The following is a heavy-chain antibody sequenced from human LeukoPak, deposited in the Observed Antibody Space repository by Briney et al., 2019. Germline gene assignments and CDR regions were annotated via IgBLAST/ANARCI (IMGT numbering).Heavy chain of an antibody. J-gene: IGHJ4*02. D-gene: IGHD6-19*01. V-gene: IGHV3-23*01. CDR1: GFTFSSYA. Sequence: GGSLRLSCAASGFTFSSYAMSWVRQAPGKGLEWVSAISGSGGSTYYADSVKGRFTISRDNSKNTLYLQINSLRAEDTAVYYCAKDRTNSGWYGRYYFDYWGQGTLVTVPS. CDR3: AKDRTNSGWYGRYYFDY. CDR2: ISGSGGST.